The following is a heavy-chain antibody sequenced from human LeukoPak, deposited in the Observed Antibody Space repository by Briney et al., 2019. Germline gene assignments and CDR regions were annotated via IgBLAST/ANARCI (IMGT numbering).Heavy chain of an antibody. CDR3: ARRLSSIATSAANDY. CDR1: GYSFSSYW. Sequence: GESLKISCKGSGYSFSSYWNAWVRQMPGKGLEWMGIIHPGNSETTYNPSFRGHVTMSADKSVTTAYLQWSSLEASDTAMYYCARRLSSIATSAANDYWGQGTLVTVSS. D-gene: IGHD2-15*01. J-gene: IGHJ4*02. V-gene: IGHV5-51*01. CDR2: IHPGNSET.